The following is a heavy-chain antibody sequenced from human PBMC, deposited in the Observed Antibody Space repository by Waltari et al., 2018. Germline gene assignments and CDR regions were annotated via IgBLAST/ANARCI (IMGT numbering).Heavy chain of an antibody. CDR1: GFTFSSYG. CDR2: IWYDGSNK. J-gene: IGHJ4*02. V-gene: IGHV3-30*18. CDR3: AKIARSEGYSYGFFDY. Sequence: SLRLSCAASGFTFSSYGMHWVRQAPGKGLEWVAVIWYDGSNKYYADSVKGRFTISRDNSKNTLYLQMNSLRAEDTAMYYCAKIARSEGYSYGFFDYWGQGTLVTVSS. D-gene: IGHD5-18*01.